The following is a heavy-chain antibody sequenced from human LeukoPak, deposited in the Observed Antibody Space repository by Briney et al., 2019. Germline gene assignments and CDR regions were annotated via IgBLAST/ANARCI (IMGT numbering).Heavy chain of an antibody. CDR1: GGSISSYY. CDR2: IYTSGST. D-gene: IGHD4-17*01. CDR3: GRDRGYGDYLNAFDI. V-gene: IGHV4-4*07. J-gene: IGHJ3*02. Sequence: ASETLCLTCTVSGGSISSYYWSWIRQPAGKGLEWIALIYTSGSTNYNPSLKSRVTMSVDTSKNQFSLKLSSVTAADTAVYYCGRDRGYGDYLNAFDIWGQGTMVTVSS.